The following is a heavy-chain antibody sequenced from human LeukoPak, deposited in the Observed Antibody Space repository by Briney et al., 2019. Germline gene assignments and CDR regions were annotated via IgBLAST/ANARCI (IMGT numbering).Heavy chain of an antibody. CDR3: ARDSASPDL. CDR1: GGSISSYY. J-gene: IGHJ2*01. Sequence: PSETLSLTCTVSGGSISSYYWSWIRQPPGKGLEWIGYIYYSGSTYYNPSLKSRVTISVDTSKNQFSLKLSSVTAADTAVYYCARDSASPDLWGRGTLVTVSS. CDR2: IYYSGST. V-gene: IGHV4-59*12. D-gene: IGHD6-25*01.